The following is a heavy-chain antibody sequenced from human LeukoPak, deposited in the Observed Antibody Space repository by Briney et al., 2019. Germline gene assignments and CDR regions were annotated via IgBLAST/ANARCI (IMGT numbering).Heavy chain of an antibody. D-gene: IGHD6-19*01. V-gene: IGHV3-11*01. CDR3: ASTPPPRPSSGWRPFDY. CDR2: ISSSGSTI. Sequence: GGSLRPSCAASGFTFSDYYMSWIRQAPGKGLEWVSYISSSGSTIYYADSVKGRFTISRDNAKNSLYLQMNSLRAEDTAVYYCASTPPPRPSSGWRPFDYWGQGTLVTVSS. CDR1: GFTFSDYY. J-gene: IGHJ4*02.